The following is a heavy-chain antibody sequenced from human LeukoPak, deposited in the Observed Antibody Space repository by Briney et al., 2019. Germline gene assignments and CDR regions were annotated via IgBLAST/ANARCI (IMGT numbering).Heavy chain of an antibody. CDR3: ARDRKDIVVVVAATIDY. J-gene: IGHJ4*02. CDR1: GFTFSSYS. D-gene: IGHD2-15*01. CDR2: ISSSSSTL. Sequence: GGSLRLSCAASGFTFSSYSMNWVRQAPGKGLEWVSYISSSSSTLYYADSVKGRFTISRDNAKNSLYLQMNSLRADDTAVYYCARDRKDIVVVVAATIDYWGQGTLVTVSS. V-gene: IGHV3-48*01.